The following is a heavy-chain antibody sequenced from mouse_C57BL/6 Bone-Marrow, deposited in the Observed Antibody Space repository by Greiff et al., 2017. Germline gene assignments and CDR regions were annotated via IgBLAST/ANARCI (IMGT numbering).Heavy chain of an antibody. D-gene: IGHD2-5*01. V-gene: IGHV1-15*01. CDR3: TRSIVNYYAMDY. CDR2: IDPETGGT. J-gene: IGHJ4*01. CDR1: GYTFTDYE. Sequence: QVQLQQSGAELVRPGASVTLSCKASGYTFTDYEMHWVKQTPVHGLEWIGAIDPETGGTAYNQKFKGKAILTADKSSSTAYMELRSLTSEDSAVYYCTRSIVNYYAMDYWGQGTSVTVSS.